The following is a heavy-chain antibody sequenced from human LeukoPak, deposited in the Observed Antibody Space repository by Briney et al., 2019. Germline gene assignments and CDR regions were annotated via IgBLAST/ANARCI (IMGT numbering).Heavy chain of an antibody. J-gene: IGHJ4*02. CDR3: ASRYYFDY. V-gene: IGHV3-48*03. Sequence: PGGSLRLSCAASGFTFSSYDMNWLRQAPGKGLEWVSYISTSGSTIYYADSVKGRFTISRDNAKNSLYLQMNSLRAEGTAVYYCASRYYFDYWGQGTLVTVSS. CDR2: ISTSGSTI. CDR1: GFTFSSYD.